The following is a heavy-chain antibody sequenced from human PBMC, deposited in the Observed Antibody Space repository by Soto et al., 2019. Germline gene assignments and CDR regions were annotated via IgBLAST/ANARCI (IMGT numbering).Heavy chain of an antibody. CDR1: GYTFTSYG. CDR2: ISAYNGNT. Sequence: QVQLVQSGAEVKKPGASVKVSCKASGYTFTSYGISWVRQAPGQGLEWMGWISAYNGNTNYAQKLQGRVTMTTDTSTSTAYMELRSLRSDDTAVYYCAREINFREYEFWSGPIYYDYGMDVWGQGTRVTVSS. D-gene: IGHD3-3*01. J-gene: IGHJ6*02. V-gene: IGHV1-18*04. CDR3: AREINFREYEFWSGPIYYDYGMDV.